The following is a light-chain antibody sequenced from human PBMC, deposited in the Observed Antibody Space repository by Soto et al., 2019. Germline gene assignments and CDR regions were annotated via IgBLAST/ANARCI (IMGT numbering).Light chain of an antibody. CDR1: QDVISN. V-gene: IGKV3-15*01. CDR3: QQYYDWPRT. CDR2: GAS. J-gene: IGKJ1*01. Sequence: DTVMTQSPDTLSVSPGERVTLSCRASQDVISNLAWYQQKRGQAPRVLIYGASTRATGVPDRFSGSGSGTAFTLTITGLQSEDSAIYYCQQYYDWPRTFGQGTNVEIK.